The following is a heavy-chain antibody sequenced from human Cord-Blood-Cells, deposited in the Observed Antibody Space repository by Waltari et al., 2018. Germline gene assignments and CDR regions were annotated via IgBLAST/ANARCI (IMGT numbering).Heavy chain of an antibody. Sequence: EVQLLESGGGLVQPGGSLRLSCAASGFTFSSYAMSWVRQAPGKGLGWVSGISGSGGSTYYANSVKGRFTISRDNSKNTRYLQMNSLRAEETAVYYCAKDIVTAFDIWGQGTMVTVSS. V-gene: IGHV3-23*01. CDR2: ISGSGGST. J-gene: IGHJ3*02. D-gene: IGHD1-26*01. CDR3: AKDIVTAFDI. CDR1: GFTFSSYA.